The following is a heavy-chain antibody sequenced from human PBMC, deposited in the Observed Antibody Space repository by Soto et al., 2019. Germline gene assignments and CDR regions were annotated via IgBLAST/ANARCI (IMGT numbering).Heavy chain of an antibody. V-gene: IGHV1-69*06. CDR2: IIPNYEAA. J-gene: IGHJ3*02. D-gene: IGHD4-17*01. Sequence: QVQLVQSGAEVRKPGSSVQVSCEASGGSFNNYVISWLRQAPGQGLEWMGGIIPNYEAANYAQKFRGRLTINADKATNTAYMELNSLRPEDTATYYCARYWNAGTLYGAFDIWGQGKTVIVS. CDR1: GGSFNNYV. CDR3: ARYWNAGTLYGAFDI.